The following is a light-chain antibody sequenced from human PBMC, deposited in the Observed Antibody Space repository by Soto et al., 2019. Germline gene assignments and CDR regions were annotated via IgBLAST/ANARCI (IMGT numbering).Light chain of an antibody. J-gene: IGKJ1*01. V-gene: IGKV1-39*01. CDR2: EAT. CDR1: QNIHKY. Sequence: DIQMTQSPSSLSASVGDRVTISCRSSQNIHKYLNWYQQRPGKAPKLLVYEATSLETGVSLKFSGSGSETEFTLTINSLQPEDFATYYCQQSFVSSWTFGQGTNIEI. CDR3: QQSFVSSWT.